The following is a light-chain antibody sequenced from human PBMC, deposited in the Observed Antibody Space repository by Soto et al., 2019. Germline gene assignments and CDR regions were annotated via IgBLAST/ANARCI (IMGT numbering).Light chain of an antibody. CDR2: DAS. J-gene: IGKJ5*01. Sequence: AIQLTQSPSSLSASVGDRVTITCRASQGISSALAWYQQKPGKAPKLLIYDASSLESGVTSRFSGSGSGTDFPLTISNLQPEDFATYYCQQFNIYPLSRTIHPPFAITFGQGTRLEIK. V-gene: IGKV1-13*02. CDR3: QQFNIYPLSRTIHPPFAIT. CDR1: QGISSA.